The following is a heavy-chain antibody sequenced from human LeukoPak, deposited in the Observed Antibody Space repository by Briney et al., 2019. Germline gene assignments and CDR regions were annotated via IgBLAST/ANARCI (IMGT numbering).Heavy chain of an antibody. V-gene: IGHV3-9*01. CDR3: AKDMDFCSSTSCYAGLDY. CDR1: GFTFDDYA. CDR2: ISWNSGSI. Sequence: GGSLRLSCAASGFTFDDYAMHWVRQAPGKGLEWVSGISWNSGSIGYADSVKGRFTISRDNAKNSLYLQMNSLRAEDTALYYCAKDMDFCSSTSCYAGLDYWGQGTLVTVSS. J-gene: IGHJ4*02. D-gene: IGHD2-2*01.